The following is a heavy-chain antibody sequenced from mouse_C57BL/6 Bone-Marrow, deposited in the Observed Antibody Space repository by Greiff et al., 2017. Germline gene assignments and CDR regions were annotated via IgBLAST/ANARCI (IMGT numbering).Heavy chain of an antibody. CDR3: ARSPGGYFDY. CDR2: IYPRSGNT. V-gene: IGHV1-81*01. CDR1: GYTFTSYG. Sequence: VQLQESGAELARPGASVKLSCKASGYTFTSYGISWVKQRTGQGLEWIGEIYPRSGNTYYNEKFKGKATLTADKSSSTAYMELRSLPSEDAAVYFCARSPGGYFDYWGQGTTRTGSS. J-gene: IGHJ2*01.